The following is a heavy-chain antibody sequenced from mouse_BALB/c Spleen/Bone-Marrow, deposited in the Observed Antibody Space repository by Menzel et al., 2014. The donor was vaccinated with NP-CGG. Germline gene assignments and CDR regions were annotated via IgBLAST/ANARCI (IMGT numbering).Heavy chain of an antibody. CDR2: IWAGGST. CDR3: ARDPVYDNYDAMDY. D-gene: IGHD2-3*01. J-gene: IGHJ4*01. Sequence: QVQLKESGPGLVAPSQSLSITCTVSGFSLTSYGVHWVRQPPGKGLERLGVIWAGGSTNYNSALMSRLSISKDNSKSQVFLKMNSLQTDDTAMYYCARDPVYDNYDAMDYWGQGTSVTVSS. V-gene: IGHV2-9*02. CDR1: GFSLTSYG.